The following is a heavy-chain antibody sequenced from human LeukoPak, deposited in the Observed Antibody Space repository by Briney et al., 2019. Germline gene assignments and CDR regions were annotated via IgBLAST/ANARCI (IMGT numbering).Heavy chain of an antibody. D-gene: IGHD6-19*01. V-gene: IGHV3-30-3*01. CDR2: ISYDGSNK. J-gene: IGHJ4*02. CDR1: GFTFSSYA. CDR3: ARSPLSYSSGWYYFDY. Sequence: GGSLRLSCAASGFTFSSYAMHWVRQAPGKGPEWVAVISYDGSNKYYADSVKGRFTISRDNSKNTLYLQMNSLRAEDTAVYYCARSPLSYSSGWYYFDYWGQGTLVTVSS.